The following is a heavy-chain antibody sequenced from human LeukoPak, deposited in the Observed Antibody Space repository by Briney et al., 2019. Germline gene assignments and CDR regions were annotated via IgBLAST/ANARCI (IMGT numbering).Heavy chain of an antibody. D-gene: IGHD6-13*01. V-gene: IGHV1-18*04. CDR3: ARSGYSSSWYHLDY. CDR2: ISAYNGNT. CDR1: GYTFTSYG. J-gene: IGHJ4*02. Sequence: GASVKVPCKASGYTFTSYGISWVRQAPGQGLEWMGWISAYNGNTNYAQKLQGRVTMTTDTSTSTAYMELRSVRSDDTAVYYCARSGYSSSWYHLDYWGQGTLVTVSS.